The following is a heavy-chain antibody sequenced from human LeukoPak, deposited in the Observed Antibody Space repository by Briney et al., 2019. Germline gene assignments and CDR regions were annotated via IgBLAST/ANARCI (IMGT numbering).Heavy chain of an antibody. CDR3: ASLQMATIVFDY. V-gene: IGHV4-39*07. CDR1: GGSISSSSYY. J-gene: IGHJ4*02. Sequence: PSETLSLTCTVSGGSISSSSYYWGWIRQPPGKGLEWIGSIYYSGSTYYNPSLKSRVTISVDTSENQFSLKLSSVTAADTAVYYCASLQMATIVFDYWGQGTLVTVSS. CDR2: IYYSGST. D-gene: IGHD5-24*01.